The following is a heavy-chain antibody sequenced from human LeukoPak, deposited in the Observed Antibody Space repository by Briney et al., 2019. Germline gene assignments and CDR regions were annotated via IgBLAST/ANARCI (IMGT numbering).Heavy chain of an antibody. Sequence: GGSLRLSCAASGFTFSDYYMSWIRQAPGKGLEWVSYISSSGRTIFYADSVKGRFIISRDNAKNSLYLQMNSLRAEDTAVYYCAKAPRFYYDSSGQFSPYGFWGQGTLVTVSS. J-gene: IGHJ4*02. V-gene: IGHV3-11*01. CDR1: GFTFSDYY. CDR3: AKAPRFYYDSSGQFSPYGF. CDR2: ISSSGRTI. D-gene: IGHD3-22*01.